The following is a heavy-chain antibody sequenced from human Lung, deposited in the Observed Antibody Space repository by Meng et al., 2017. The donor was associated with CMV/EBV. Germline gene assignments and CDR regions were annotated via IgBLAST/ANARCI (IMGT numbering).Heavy chain of an antibody. CDR1: GFTFSSYS. Sequence: GESLKISCAASGFTFSSYSMNWVRQAPGKGLEWVSSISSSSSYIYYADSVKGRFTISRDNAKNSLYLQMNSLRAEDTAVYYCARDSRSSYYYYGMDVWGQGXTVTVSS. CDR3: ARDSRSSYYYYGMDV. J-gene: IGHJ6*02. CDR2: ISSSSSYI. V-gene: IGHV3-21*01. D-gene: IGHD6-6*01.